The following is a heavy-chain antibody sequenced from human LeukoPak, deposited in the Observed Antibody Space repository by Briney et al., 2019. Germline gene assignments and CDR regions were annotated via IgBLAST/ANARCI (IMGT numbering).Heavy chain of an antibody. Sequence: SETLSLTCAVYGGSFSGYYWSWIRQPPGTGLEWFGEINHSGRTNYNPSLKSRVTISVDTSKNQFSLKLSSVTAADTAVYYCARTKKYYYGSGTYYKKEKYYHYYGMDVWGRGTTVTVSS. CDR2: INHSGRT. CDR3: ARTKKYYYGSGTYYKKEKYYHYYGMDV. J-gene: IGHJ6*02. CDR1: GGSFSGYY. V-gene: IGHV4-34*01. D-gene: IGHD3-10*01.